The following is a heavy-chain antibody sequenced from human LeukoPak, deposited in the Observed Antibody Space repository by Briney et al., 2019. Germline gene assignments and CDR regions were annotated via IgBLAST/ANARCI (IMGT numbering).Heavy chain of an antibody. J-gene: IGHJ4*02. Sequence: GGSLRLSCAASGFSFSSFSMNWVRQAPGKGLEWVSGVSPPGGGTYYADSVKGRFTISRDDSRNTLSLQMNSLRVEDTAVYYCARDLAWGAFDYWGQGILVAVSS. CDR1: GFSFSSFS. D-gene: IGHD7-27*01. CDR2: VSPPGGGT. V-gene: IGHV3-23*01. CDR3: ARDLAWGAFDY.